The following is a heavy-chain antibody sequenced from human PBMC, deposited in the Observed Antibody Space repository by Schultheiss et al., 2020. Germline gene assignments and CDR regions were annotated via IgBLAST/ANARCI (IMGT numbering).Heavy chain of an antibody. J-gene: IGHJ2*01. CDR1: GFTFDDYA. D-gene: IGHD1-26*01. Sequence: GGSLRLSCAASGFTFDDYAMHWVRQAPGKGLEWVSGISWNSGSIGYADSVKGRFTISRDNAKNSLYLQMNSLRAEDTAVYYCAREALVGATSWVRYWYFDLWGRGTLVTVSS. V-gene: IGHV3-9*01. CDR2: ISWNSGSI. CDR3: AREALVGATSWVRYWYFDL.